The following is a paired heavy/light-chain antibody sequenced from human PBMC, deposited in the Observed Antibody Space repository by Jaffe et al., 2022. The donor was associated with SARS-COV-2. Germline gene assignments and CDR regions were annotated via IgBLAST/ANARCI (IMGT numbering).Light chain of an antibody. V-gene: IGLV1-47*01. CDR2: RNN. CDR1: YSNIGNNY. CDR3: ATWDDSLSAWV. J-gene: IGLJ3*02. Sequence: QSVLTQPPSASGTPGQRVTISCSGTYSNIGNNYVSWYQQLPGTAPKSLIYRNNQRPSKVPERFSGSKSGTSASLAISGLRSEDEADYYCATWDDSLSAWVFGGGTKLTVL.
Heavy chain of an antibody. V-gene: IGHV4-34*02. Sequence: QVQLQQWGAGPLKPSETLSLSCAVHGGSFSGYYWNWIRQSPGKGLEWIGEILPGGSANYNPSLRSRVTILLDTSKKQFSLKLSSVTAADTAVYYCARGYMRSHIVEVTAIPPSRYNYGLDVWGQGTTVTVSS. CDR3: ARGYMRSHIVEVTAIPPSRYNYGLDV. J-gene: IGHJ6*02. CDR2: ILPGGSA. D-gene: IGHD2-21*02. CDR1: GGSFSGYY.